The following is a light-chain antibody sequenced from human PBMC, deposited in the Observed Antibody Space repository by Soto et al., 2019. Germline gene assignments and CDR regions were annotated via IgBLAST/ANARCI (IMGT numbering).Light chain of an antibody. Sequence: QSALAQPASVSGSPGQSLAISCTGTSSDVGSYNSDSWYQQYPGKAPTLMIHDVSNRPSGVSDRFSGSKSGNTASLTISGLQAEDEADYYCSSFTSSSSYVFGSGTKVTVL. J-gene: IGLJ1*01. CDR2: DVS. V-gene: IGLV2-14*03. CDR1: SSDVGSYNS. CDR3: SSFTSSSSYV.